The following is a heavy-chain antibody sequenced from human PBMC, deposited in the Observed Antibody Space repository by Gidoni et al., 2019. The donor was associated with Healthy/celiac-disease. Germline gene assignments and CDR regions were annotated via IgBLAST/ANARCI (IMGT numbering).Heavy chain of an antibody. D-gene: IGHD4-4*01. CDR1: GFTFSDHY. CDR3: ASFFYSNRDY. CDR2: TRNKANSYTT. Sequence: EVQLVESGGGLVKPGGSLRLSCAASGFTFSDHYMDWVRQAPGKGLEWVGRTRNKANSYTTEYAASVKGRFTISRDDSKNSLYLQMNSLKTEDTAVYYCASFFYSNRDYWGQGTLVTVSS. J-gene: IGHJ4*02. V-gene: IGHV3-72*01.